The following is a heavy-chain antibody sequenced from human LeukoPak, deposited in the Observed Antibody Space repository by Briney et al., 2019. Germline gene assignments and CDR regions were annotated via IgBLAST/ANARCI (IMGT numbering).Heavy chain of an antibody. V-gene: IGHV4-39*07. J-gene: IGHJ4*02. D-gene: IGHD3/OR15-3a*01. CDR2: IYYNGNT. CDR1: GDSISSSDYY. CDR3: ARDSGFSGTQRGEY. Sequence: SETLSLTCTVSGDSISSSDYYWAWIRQPPGKGLEWIGNIYYNGNTYYNSSLKSRVTISIDTSKKQFSLRLNAVTAADTAVYYCARDSGFSGTQRGEYWGQGTLVTVSS.